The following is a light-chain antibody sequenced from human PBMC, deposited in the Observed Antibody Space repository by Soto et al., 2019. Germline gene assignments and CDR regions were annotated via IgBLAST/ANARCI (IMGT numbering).Light chain of an antibody. CDR1: QSVSNNY. CDR2: GAS. V-gene: IGKV3-20*01. CDR3: QQYGTPGT. J-gene: IGKJ1*01. Sequence: EILLTQSPGTLSRSPGERATLSWGASQSVSNNYLAWYKQKPGHAPRLLIYGASNRATGIPDRFSGSGSGTEFPLTISRLAPEDFAVYYCQQYGTPGTFGQGTKVDIK.